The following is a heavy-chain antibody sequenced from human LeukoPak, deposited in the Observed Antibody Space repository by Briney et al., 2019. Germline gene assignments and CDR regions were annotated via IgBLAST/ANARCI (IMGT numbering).Heavy chain of an antibody. CDR1: GFTFSSYG. V-gene: IGHV3-30*18. CDR3: AKDSGWYYFDY. D-gene: IGHD6-19*01. CDR2: KSYDGSNK. J-gene: IGHJ4*02. Sequence: AGGSLRLSCAASGFTFSSYGMHWVRQAPGKGLEWVAVKSYDGSNKYYADSVKGRFTISRDNSKNTLYLQMNSLRAEDTAVYYCAKDSGWYYFDYWGQGTLVTVSS.